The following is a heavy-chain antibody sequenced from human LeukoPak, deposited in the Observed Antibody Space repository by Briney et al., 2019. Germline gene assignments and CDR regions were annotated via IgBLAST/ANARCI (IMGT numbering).Heavy chain of an antibody. CDR3: ISDSSDYYYELKWDY. Sequence: PGGSLRLSCAASGFTFSGSTMHWVRQASGKGLEWVGRIRSKANNYATAYAASVKGRFTISRDDSKNTANLQMNSLKTEDTAVYYCISDSSDYYYELKWDYWGQGTLVTVSP. V-gene: IGHV3-73*01. J-gene: IGHJ4*02. D-gene: IGHD3-22*01. CDR1: GFTFSGST. CDR2: IRSKANNYAT.